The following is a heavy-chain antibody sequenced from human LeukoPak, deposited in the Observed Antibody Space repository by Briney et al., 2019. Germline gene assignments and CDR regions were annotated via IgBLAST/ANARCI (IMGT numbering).Heavy chain of an antibody. J-gene: IGHJ4*02. D-gene: IGHD5-18*01. V-gene: IGHV1-46*01. CDR1: GYTFTNSY. CDR3: ARGPRTEAGGYSYGGGGYDY. CDR2: INPDGGNT. Sequence: ASVKVSCKASGYTFTNSYIHWVRQAPGQVLEWMGLINPDGGNTNYAQNFQGRVTLTRDTSTSTVYMELSSLRSEDTAVYYCARGPRTEAGGYSYGGGGYDYWGQGTLVTVSS.